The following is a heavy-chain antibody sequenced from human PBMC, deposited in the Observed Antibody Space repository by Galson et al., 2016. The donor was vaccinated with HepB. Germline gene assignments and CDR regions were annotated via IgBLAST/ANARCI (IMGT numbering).Heavy chain of an antibody. CDR1: GFILSGYG. Sequence: SLRLSCAASGFILSGYGMHWVRQAPGKGLEWVAVIWFDGNNKYYADSVKGRFTISRDNSQNTLFLQKNSLRTEDTAVYYCAKGLKAPRYHYYMDVWGKGATVTVSS. V-gene: IGHV3-33*06. CDR3: AKGLKAPRYHYYMDV. CDR2: IWFDGNNK. J-gene: IGHJ6*03. D-gene: IGHD6-19*01.